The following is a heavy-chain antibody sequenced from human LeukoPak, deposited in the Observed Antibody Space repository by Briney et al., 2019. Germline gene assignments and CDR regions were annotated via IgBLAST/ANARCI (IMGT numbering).Heavy chain of an antibody. J-gene: IGHJ4*02. Sequence: SVTVSCKASGGTFSSYAISWVRQAPGQGLEWMGGIIPIFGTANNAQMFQGRVRITADESTSTAYMELSSLRSEDTAVYYCARKKTYYYDYSPFDYWGQGTLVSFSS. V-gene: IGHV1-69*01. CDR3: ARKKTYYYDYSPFDY. CDR2: IIPIFGTA. CDR1: GGTFSSYA. D-gene: IGHD3-22*01.